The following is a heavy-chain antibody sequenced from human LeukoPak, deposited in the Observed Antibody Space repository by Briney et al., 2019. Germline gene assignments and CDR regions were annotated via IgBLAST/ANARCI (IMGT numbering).Heavy chain of an antibody. Sequence: PGGSLRLSCTASGFNFDDYGMSWVRQVPGKGLEWVSSITSSSTYIYYADSVKGRFTISRDNAKNSLYLQMNSLRAEDTAVYYCARHVVAVGFDYWGQGTLVTVSS. CDR2: ITSSSTYI. V-gene: IGHV3-21*01. CDR1: GFNFDDYG. D-gene: IGHD3-22*01. CDR3: ARHVVAVGFDY. J-gene: IGHJ4*02.